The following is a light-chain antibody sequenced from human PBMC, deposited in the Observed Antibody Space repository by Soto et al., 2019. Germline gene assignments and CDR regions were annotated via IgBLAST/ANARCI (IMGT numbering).Light chain of an antibody. CDR3: CSYAGNPYV. J-gene: IGLJ1*01. CDR2: GNS. CDR1: SSNIGAGYD. Sequence: QSVLTQPPSVSGAPGQRVTISCTGSSSNIGAGYDVHWYQQLPGTAPKLLIYGNSNRPSGVPDRFSGSKSGTSASLAITGLQAEDEADYYCCSYAGNPYVFGTGTKVTVL. V-gene: IGLV1-40*01.